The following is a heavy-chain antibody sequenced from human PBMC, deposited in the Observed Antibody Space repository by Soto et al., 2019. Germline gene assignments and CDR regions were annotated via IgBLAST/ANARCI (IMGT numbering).Heavy chain of an antibody. J-gene: IGHJ3*02. CDR3: ARKIGAFDM. CDR2: IFHGGST. V-gene: IGHV4-4*02. D-gene: IGHD3-22*01. Sequence: QVQLQESGPGLVRPSGTLSLTCAVSRGSISGSYWWSWVRQPPGKGLEWIGEIFHGGSTNYNPSLKSRVTLSVDKSKNQFSLTLSSVTAADTAMYYCARKIGAFDMWGQGTMVTVSS. CDR1: RGSISGSYW.